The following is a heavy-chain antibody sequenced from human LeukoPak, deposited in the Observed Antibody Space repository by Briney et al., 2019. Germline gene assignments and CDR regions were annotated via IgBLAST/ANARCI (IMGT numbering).Heavy chain of an antibody. J-gene: IGHJ4*02. CDR3: ARDFFPVVDSTWYEIGY. D-gene: IGHD3-9*01. CDR1: GFAFSSYA. V-gene: IGHV3-23*01. CDR2: ISGSGGST. Sequence: GGSLRLSCAASGFAFSSYAMSWVRQAPGKGLEWVSAISGSGGSTYYADSVKGRFTISRDNSKNTLYLQMNSLRAEDTAVYYCARDFFPVVDSTWYEIGYWGQGTLVTVSS.